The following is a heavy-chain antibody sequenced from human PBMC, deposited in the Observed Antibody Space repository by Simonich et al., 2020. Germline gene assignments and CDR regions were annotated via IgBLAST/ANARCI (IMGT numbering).Heavy chain of an antibody. CDR3: ARLPDY. J-gene: IGHJ4*02. CDR1: GGSISSYY. CDR2: IYYRGST. Sequence: QVQLQESGPGLVKPSETLSLTCTVSGGSISSYYWSWIRQPPGKGLEWIGYIYYRGSTNHTPSLKSRVTISVDTSKNQFSLKLSSVTAADTAVYYCARLPDYWGQGTLVTVSS. V-gene: IGHV4-59*08.